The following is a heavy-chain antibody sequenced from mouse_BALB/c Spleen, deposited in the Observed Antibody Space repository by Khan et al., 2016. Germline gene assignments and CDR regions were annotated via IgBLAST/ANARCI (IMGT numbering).Heavy chain of an antibody. Sequence: EVELVESGGGLVKPGGSLKLSCAASGFTFSDYYMYWVRQTTEKRLEWVATISDGGAYTYYPDRVKGRFTISRDNAKNNLYLQMSSLKSEDTAMYYCARTYGNYGYFDVWGAGTTVTVSS. CDR3: ARTYGNYGYFDV. CDR2: ISDGGAYT. V-gene: IGHV5-4*02. J-gene: IGHJ1*01. D-gene: IGHD1-1*02. CDR1: GFTFSDYY.